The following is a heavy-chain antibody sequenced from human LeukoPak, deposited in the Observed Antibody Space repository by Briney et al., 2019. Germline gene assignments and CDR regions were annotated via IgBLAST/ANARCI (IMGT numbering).Heavy chain of an antibody. J-gene: IGHJ4*02. CDR3: ARDRRYSGCD. V-gene: IGHV3-21*01. Sequence: GGSLRLSCAASGFTFNNYSMNWVRQAPGKGLEWVSSISNSSSYIYYADSVKGRFTISRDNAKNTLYLQMNSLRAEDTAVYYCARDRRYSGCDWGQGTLVTVSS. CDR2: ISNSSSYI. D-gene: IGHD5-12*01. CDR1: GFTFNNYS.